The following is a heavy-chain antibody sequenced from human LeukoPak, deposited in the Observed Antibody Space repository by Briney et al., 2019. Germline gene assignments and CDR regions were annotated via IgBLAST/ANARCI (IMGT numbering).Heavy chain of an antibody. CDR3: ARILWYYDSSGPIGAFDI. Sequence: ESGPALVKPTQTLTLTCTFSGFSLSTSGMCVSWIRQPPGKALEWLARIDWDDDKYYSTSLRTRLTISKDTSKNQVVLTMTNMDPVDTATYYCARILWYYDSSGPIGAFDIWGQGTMVTVSS. V-gene: IGHV2-70*11. D-gene: IGHD3-22*01. CDR2: IDWDDDK. CDR1: GFSLSTSGMC. J-gene: IGHJ3*02.